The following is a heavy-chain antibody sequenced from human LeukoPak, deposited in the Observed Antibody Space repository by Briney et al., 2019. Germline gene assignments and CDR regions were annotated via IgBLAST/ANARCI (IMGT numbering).Heavy chain of an antibody. CDR2: ISATGSST. D-gene: IGHD3-22*01. CDR3: ATVRGYYDSSGPYYFNY. CDR1: EFTFSDYY. V-gene: IGHV3-11*04. J-gene: IGHJ4*02. Sequence: GGSLRLPCAASEFTFSDYYMSWIRQAPGKGLEWVSFISATGSSTYYADSVKGRFTISRDNSKNSLYLRMNSLRAEDTAVYYCATVRGYYDSSGPYYFNYWGRGTLVTVSS.